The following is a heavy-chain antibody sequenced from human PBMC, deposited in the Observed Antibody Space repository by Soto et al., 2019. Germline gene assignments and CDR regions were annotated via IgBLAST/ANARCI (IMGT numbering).Heavy chain of an antibody. D-gene: IGHD6-19*01. J-gene: IGHJ4*02. Sequence: PGGSLRLSCAASGFTFSNYAMHWVRQAPGMGLEWVAVISYSGSHKYSPDSVKGRFTISRDNSENTLYVQMNSLRPDDTAVYYCAKTYMRSSGFFGYWGQGTLVTVSS. V-gene: IGHV3-30-3*02. CDR3: AKTYMRSSGFFGY. CDR1: GFTFSNYA. CDR2: ISYSGSHK.